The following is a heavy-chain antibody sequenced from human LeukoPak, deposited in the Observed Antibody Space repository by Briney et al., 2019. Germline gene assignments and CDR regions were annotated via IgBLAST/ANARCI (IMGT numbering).Heavy chain of an antibody. CDR2: IYSGGNT. V-gene: IGHV3-53*01. CDR1: GPTVNTNY. Sequence: PGGSLRLSCAVSGPTVNTNYMSWVRQAPGKGLEWVSIIYSGGNTYHADSVKGRFTISRDNSKIILYLQMNSLRVEDTAVYYCHAYGYWGQGTLVTVSS. J-gene: IGHJ4*01. D-gene: IGHD3-10*01. CDR3: HAYGY.